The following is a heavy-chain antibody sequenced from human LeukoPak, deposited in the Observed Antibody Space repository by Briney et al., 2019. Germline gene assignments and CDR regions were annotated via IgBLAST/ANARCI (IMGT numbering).Heavy chain of an antibody. Sequence: GGSLRLACAAYGFIVSHNYMTWDRQAPGKGLEWISVIYIDGNTYYADSEKGRFTISRDQANNTLYLQMNTLRDEDPAVYYCARGPRYSFYWGQGTLVSVSS. V-gene: IGHV3-53*01. J-gene: IGHJ4*02. CDR1: GFIVSHNY. CDR3: ARGPRYSFY. CDR2: IYIDGNT. D-gene: IGHD6-13*01.